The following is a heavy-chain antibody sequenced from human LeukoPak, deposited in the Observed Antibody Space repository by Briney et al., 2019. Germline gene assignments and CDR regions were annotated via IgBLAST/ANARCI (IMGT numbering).Heavy chain of an antibody. CDR1: GGSFSGYY. V-gene: IGHV4-34*01. D-gene: IGHD2-2*01. CDR2: INHSGST. J-gene: IGHJ6*04. Sequence: SETLSLTCAVYGGSFSGYYWSWLRQPPGKGLEWIGEINHSGSTNYNPSLKSRVTISVDTSKNQFSLKLSSVTAADTAVYYCARGDIVVVPAALYYYYYGMDVWGKGTTVTVSS. CDR3: ARGDIVVVPAALYYYYYGMDV.